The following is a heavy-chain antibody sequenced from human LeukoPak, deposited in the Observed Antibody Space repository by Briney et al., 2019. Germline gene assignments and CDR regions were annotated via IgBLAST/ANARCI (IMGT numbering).Heavy chain of an antibody. CDR2: ISYDGSNK. V-gene: IGHV3-30-3*01. J-gene: IGHJ4*02. CDR3: ASGSSGWYDWYY. CDR1: GFTFRSYA. Sequence: PGGSLRLSCAASGFTFRSYAMHWVRQAPGKGLEWVAVISYDGSNKYYADSVKGRFTISRDNSKNTLYLQMNSLRAEDTAVYYCASGSSGWYDWYYWGQGTLVTVSS. D-gene: IGHD6-19*01.